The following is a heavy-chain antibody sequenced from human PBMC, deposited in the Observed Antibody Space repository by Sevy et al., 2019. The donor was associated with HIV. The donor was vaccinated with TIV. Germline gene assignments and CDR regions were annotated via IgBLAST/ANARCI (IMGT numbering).Heavy chain of an antibody. Sequence: GGSLRLSCEASGFSFSNYGMNWVRQAPGKGLEWVSGTSGSGGSTYYADSVKGRFTISRDNAQNTLYLQMNSLRAEDTAVYYCARAGIGDFWSGYYGIDHWGQGTLVTVSS. CDR1: GFSFSNYG. CDR2: TSGSGGST. CDR3: ARAGIGDFWSGYYGIDH. V-gene: IGHV3-23*01. J-gene: IGHJ4*02. D-gene: IGHD3-3*01.